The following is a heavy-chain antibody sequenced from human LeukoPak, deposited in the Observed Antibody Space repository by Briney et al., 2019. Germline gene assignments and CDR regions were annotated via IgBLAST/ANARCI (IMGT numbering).Heavy chain of an antibody. V-gene: IGHV4-59*01. D-gene: IGHD3-10*01. CDR2: IYYIGST. CDR1: GGSITNYY. J-gene: IGHJ4*02. CDR3: ARGKEVITMLRGLKPGYYFDY. Sequence: SETLSLTCTVPGGSITNYYWSWIRQPPGKGLEWIWYIYYIGSTKYKSSLKSRVTISVDTSKNQFSLKLSSVTAADTAVYYCARGKEVITMLRGLKPGYYFDYWGQGTLVTVSS.